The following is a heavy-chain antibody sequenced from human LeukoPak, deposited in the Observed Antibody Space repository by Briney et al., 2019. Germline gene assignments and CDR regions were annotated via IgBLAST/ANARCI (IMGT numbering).Heavy chain of an antibody. CDR1: GYSFTSHW. D-gene: IGHD3-3*02. V-gene: IGHV5-51*01. J-gene: IGHJ4*02. CDR3: ARLSSLGSLDN. Sequence: GESLKISCKGSGYSFTSHWIGWVRQMPGKGLELMGIIYPGGYDTRYSPSFQGQVTISADKYITTAYLQWSSLKASDTAMYYCARLSSLGSLDNWGQGTLVTVSS. CDR2: IYPGGYDT.